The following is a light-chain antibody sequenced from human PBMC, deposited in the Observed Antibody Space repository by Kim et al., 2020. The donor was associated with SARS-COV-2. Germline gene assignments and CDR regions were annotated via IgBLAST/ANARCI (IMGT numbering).Light chain of an antibody. J-gene: IGLJ2*01. CDR2: QDN. CDR1: KLGDKY. Sequence: VSPGKTASITCSGDKLGDKYACWYQQKPGQSPVLVIYQDNKRPSGIPERFSGSNSGNTATLTISGTQAMDEADYYCKAWDSSTVVFGGGTQLTVL. V-gene: IGLV3-1*01. CDR3: KAWDSSTVV.